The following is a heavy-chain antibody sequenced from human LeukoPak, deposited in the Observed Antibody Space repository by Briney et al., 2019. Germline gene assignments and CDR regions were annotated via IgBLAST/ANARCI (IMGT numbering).Heavy chain of an antibody. Sequence: GGSLRLSCAASGFTFSSYWMSWVRQAPGKGLERVANIKQDGSEKYYVDSVRGRFTISRDNAKNSLYLQMNSLRAEDTAVYYCARLRYFDWLLDYWGQGTLVVVSS. CDR3: ARLRYFDWLLDY. CDR2: IKQDGSEK. D-gene: IGHD3-9*01. CDR1: GFTFSSYW. V-gene: IGHV3-7*01. J-gene: IGHJ4*02.